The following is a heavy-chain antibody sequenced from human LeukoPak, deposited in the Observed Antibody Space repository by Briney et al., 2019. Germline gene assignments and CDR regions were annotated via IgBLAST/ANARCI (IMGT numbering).Heavy chain of an antibody. CDR1: GGSISSYY. CDR3: ARYSGSYPHDAFDI. V-gene: IGHV4-59*01. Sequence: TSETPSLTCTVSGGSISSYYWSWIRQPPGKGLEWIGYIYYSGSTSYNPSLKSRVTISVDTSKNHFSLKLSSVTAADTAVYYCARYSGSYPHDAFDIWGQGTMVTVSS. D-gene: IGHD1-26*01. CDR2: IYYSGST. J-gene: IGHJ3*02.